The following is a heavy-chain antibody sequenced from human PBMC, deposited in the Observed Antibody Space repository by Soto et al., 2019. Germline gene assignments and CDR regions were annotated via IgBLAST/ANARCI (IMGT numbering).Heavy chain of an antibody. V-gene: IGHV4-30-4*01. CDR2: IYYSGST. CDR3: ASRTYDSSGYYYETNFDY. CDR1: GGSISSGDYY. J-gene: IGHJ4*02. Sequence: QVQLQESGPGLVKPSQTLSLTCTVSGGSISSGDYYWSWIRQPPGKGLEWIGYIYYSGSTYYNPSLNSRVTISVDTSKNQFSLKLSSVTAADTAVYYCASRTYDSSGYYYETNFDYWGQGTLVTVSS. D-gene: IGHD3-22*01.